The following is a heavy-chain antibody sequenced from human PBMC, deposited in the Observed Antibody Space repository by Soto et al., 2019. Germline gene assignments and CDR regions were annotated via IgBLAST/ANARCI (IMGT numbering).Heavy chain of an antibody. J-gene: IGHJ3*02. D-gene: IGHD3-3*01. V-gene: IGHV1-18*01. CDR2: ISAYNGNT. CDR3: ARDPAPTPSITIFGVATGSIVSYAFDI. CDR1: GYTFTSYG. Sequence: GASVKVSCKASGYTFTSYGISWVRQAPGQGLEWMGWISAYNGNTNYAQKLQGRATMTTDTSTSTAYMELRSLRSDDTAVYYCARDPAPTPSITIFGVATGSIVSYAFDIWGQGTMVTVSS.